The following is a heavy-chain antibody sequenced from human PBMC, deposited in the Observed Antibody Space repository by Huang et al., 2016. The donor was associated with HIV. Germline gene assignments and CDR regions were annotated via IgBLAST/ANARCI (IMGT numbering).Heavy chain of an antibody. D-gene: IGHD2-15*01. V-gene: IGHV4-34*01. CDR3: ARARLLFPFDF. CDR1: CGPFKCFL. CDR2: INSGGND. Sequence: QVQLQQWGAGVLKSSETLFLMCAVSCGPFKCFLWSWIRQPPGKGLEWIGEINSGGNDNYSPSLKGRLTISIDTSNKQFARNLRSVTAADTAVYYCARARLLFPFDFWGQGALVVVSS. J-gene: IGHJ4*02.